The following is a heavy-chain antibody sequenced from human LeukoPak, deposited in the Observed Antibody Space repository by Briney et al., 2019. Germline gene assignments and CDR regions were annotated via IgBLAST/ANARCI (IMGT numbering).Heavy chain of an antibody. CDR3: ARAMIVVVTLDY. J-gene: IGHJ4*02. D-gene: IGHD3-22*01. V-gene: IGHV4-59*08. Sequence: PSETLSLTCTVSGGSISSYYWNWIRQPPGKGLEWIGSIYYSGSTYYNPSLKSRVTISVDTSKNQFSLKLSSVTAADTAVYYCARAMIVVVTLDYWGQGTLVTVSS. CDR2: IYYSGST. CDR1: GGSISSYY.